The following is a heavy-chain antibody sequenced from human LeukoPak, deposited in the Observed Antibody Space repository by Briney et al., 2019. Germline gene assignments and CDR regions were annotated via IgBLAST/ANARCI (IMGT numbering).Heavy chain of an antibody. V-gene: IGHV1-2*04. CDR1: GYTFTGYY. D-gene: IGHD2-2*01. CDR2: INPNSGGT. Sequence: ASVKVSCKASGYTFTGYYMHWVRQAPGQGLEWMGWINPNSGGTNYAQKFQGWVTMTRDTSISTAYMELSRLRSEDTAVYYCARGSFSYQRAINYWGQGTLVTVSS. CDR3: ARGSFSYQRAINY. J-gene: IGHJ4*02.